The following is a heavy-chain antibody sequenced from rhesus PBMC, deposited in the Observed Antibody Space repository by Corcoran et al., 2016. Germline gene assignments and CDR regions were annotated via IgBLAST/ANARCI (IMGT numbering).Heavy chain of an antibody. CDR3: ARDKVTLFDY. J-gene: IGHJ4*01. V-gene: IGHV4-127*01. CDR1: GDSISGYYL. Sequence: QVQLQESGPGVVKPSETLSLTCAVSGDSISGYYLWSWLRQPPGKGLEWIGYLGGRSGSTNHNPSLKNRVTMSKDTSKNQFSLKLSSVTAADTAGYYCARDKVTLFDYWGQGVLVTVSS. D-gene: IGHD4-23*01. CDR2: LGGRSGST.